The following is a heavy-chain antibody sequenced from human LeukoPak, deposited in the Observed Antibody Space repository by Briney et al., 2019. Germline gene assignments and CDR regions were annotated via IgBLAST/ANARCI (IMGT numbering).Heavy chain of an antibody. CDR3: AARITIFGVVISTEDY. Sequence: GGSLRLSCAASGFPFSSYWMTWVRQAPGKGLEWVANIKQDGSEKYYVDSVKGRFTISRDNSKNTLYLQMNSLRAEDTAVYYCAARITIFGVVISTEDYWGQGTLVTVSS. V-gene: IGHV3-7*01. CDR1: GFPFSSYW. J-gene: IGHJ4*02. CDR2: IKQDGSEK. D-gene: IGHD3-3*01.